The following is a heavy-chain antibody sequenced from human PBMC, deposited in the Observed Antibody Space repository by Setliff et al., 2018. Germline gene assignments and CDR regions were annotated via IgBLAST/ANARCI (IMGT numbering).Heavy chain of an antibody. CDR2: IYTSGGT. Sequence: LSLTCAVYGRSLSGYFWTWIRQPPGKGLEWIGYIYTSGGTNYNPSLKSRVTISVDMTENQFSLILRSVVAADTAVYYCARGVSGVSWTPRYWGRGTLVTVSS. D-gene: IGHD6-25*01. CDR1: GRSLSGYF. J-gene: IGHJ4*02. CDR3: ARGVSGVSWTPRY. V-gene: IGHV4-4*08.